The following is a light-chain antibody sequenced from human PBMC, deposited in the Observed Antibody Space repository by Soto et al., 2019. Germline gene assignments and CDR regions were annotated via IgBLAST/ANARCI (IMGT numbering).Light chain of an antibody. V-gene: IGLV2-14*01. CDR3: TSYTSSSTPV. J-gene: IGLJ1*01. CDR2: EVS. CDR1: SSDVGGYNY. Sequence: VLTQPASVSGSPGQAITISCTGTSSDVGGYNYVSWYQQHPGKAPKLMIYEVSDRPSGVSDRFSGSKSGNTASLTISGLQAEDEADYYCTSYTSSSTPVFGTGTKVTVL.